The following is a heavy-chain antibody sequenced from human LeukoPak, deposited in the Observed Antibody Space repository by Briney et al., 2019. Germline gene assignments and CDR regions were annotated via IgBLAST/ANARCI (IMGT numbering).Heavy chain of an antibody. CDR2: INHSGST. V-gene: IGHV4-34*01. Sequence: SETLSLACAVYGGSFSGYYWSWIRQPPGKGLEWIGEINHSGSTNYNPSLKSRVTISVDTSKNQFSLKLSSVTAADTAVYYCTRETDSSGQLDYWGQGTLVTVSS. CDR3: TRETDSSGQLDY. D-gene: IGHD3-22*01. J-gene: IGHJ4*02. CDR1: GGSFSGYY.